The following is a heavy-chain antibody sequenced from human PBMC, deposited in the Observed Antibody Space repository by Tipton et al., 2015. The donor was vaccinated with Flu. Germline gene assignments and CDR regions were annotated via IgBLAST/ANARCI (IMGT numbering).Heavy chain of an antibody. D-gene: IGHD6-19*01. CDR3: AKVGGYVGGWSSDY. CDR1: SGSFSGYF. CDR2: INHSGST. Sequence: LTCAVYSGSFSGYFWSWIRQPPGKGLEWIGEINHSGSTNYNPSLKSRVTISVDTSKNQFSLKLSSVTAADTAVYYCAKVGGYVGGWSSDYWGQGTPVTVSS. V-gene: IGHV4-34*01. J-gene: IGHJ4*02.